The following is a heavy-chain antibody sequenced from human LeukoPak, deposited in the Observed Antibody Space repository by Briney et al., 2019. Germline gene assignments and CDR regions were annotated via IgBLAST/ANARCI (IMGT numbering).Heavy chain of an antibody. Sequence: SETLSLTCAVYGGSFSGYYWSWIRQPPGKGLEWIGEINHSGSTNHNPSLKSRVTISVDTSKNQFSLKLSSVTAADTAVYYCAREDCSGGSCYSPAFDIWGQGTMVTVSS. V-gene: IGHV4-34*01. CDR1: GGSFSGYY. D-gene: IGHD2-15*01. CDR2: INHSGST. CDR3: AREDCSGGSCYSPAFDI. J-gene: IGHJ3*02.